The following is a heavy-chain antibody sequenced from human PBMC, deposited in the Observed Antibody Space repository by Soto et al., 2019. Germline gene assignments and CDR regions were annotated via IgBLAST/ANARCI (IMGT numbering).Heavy chain of an antibody. D-gene: IGHD4-17*01. CDR2: IGTYNGNT. Sequence: SVKVSCKASGYTFTNYGFTWVRQAPGQGLEWLGWIGTYNGNTKYAQKVQGRLTMTTDTSTSTANMELTSLRSDDTALYYCARTTVTASYYYMDVWGKGSTVTVSS. J-gene: IGHJ6*03. CDR3: ARTTVTASYYYMDV. CDR1: GYTFTNYG. V-gene: IGHV1-18*01.